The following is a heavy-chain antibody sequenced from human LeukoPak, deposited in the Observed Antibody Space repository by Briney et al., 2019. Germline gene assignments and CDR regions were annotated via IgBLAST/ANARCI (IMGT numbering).Heavy chain of an antibody. V-gene: IGHV1-18*01. CDR2: ISTYNGNT. CDR1: GYTFTRYG. J-gene: IGHJ4*02. D-gene: IGHD2-2*01. Sequence: ASVKVSCKASGYTFTRYGITWVRQAPGQGLEWMGWISTYNGNTYYGQKVQGRVTMTTDTSTSTAYMELRSLRSDDTAVYYCARIPYCGTTSCPYYCDYWGQGTLVTVSS. CDR3: ARIPYCGTTSCPYYCDY.